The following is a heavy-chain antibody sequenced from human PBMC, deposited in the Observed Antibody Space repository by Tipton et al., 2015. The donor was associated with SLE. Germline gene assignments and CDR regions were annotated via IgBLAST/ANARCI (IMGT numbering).Heavy chain of an antibody. CDR2: IYYSGST. Sequence: TLSLTCAVSGGSISSSSYYWGWIRQPPGKGLEWIGSIYYSGSTYYNPSLKSRVTISVDTSKNQFSLKLRSVTAADTAVYYCARDQYSSGWYVDYWGQGTLVTVSS. CDR1: GGSISSSSYY. J-gene: IGHJ4*02. V-gene: IGHV4-39*07. D-gene: IGHD6-19*01. CDR3: ARDQYSSGWYVDY.